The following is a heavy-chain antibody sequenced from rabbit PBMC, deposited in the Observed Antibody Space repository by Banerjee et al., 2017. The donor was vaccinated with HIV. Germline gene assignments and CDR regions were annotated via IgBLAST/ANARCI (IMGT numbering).Heavy chain of an antibody. J-gene: IGHJ4*01. CDR3: ARDFAGVIGWNFNL. CDR1: GIDFDNYYF. D-gene: IGHD4-2*01. V-gene: IGHV1S43*01. Sequence: QEQLEESGGGLVKPEGSLTLTCTASGIDFDNYYFMCWVRQAPGKGLQLIACIYTSSGSTWYASWVNGRFTISRSTSLNTVDLKMTSLTAADTATYFCARDFAGVIGWNFNLWGPGTLVTVS. CDR2: IYTSSGST.